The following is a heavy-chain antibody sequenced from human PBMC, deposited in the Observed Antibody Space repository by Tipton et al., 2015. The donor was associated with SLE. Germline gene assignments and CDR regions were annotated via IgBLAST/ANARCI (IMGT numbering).Heavy chain of an antibody. CDR3: SRAQGESSGYYGRDAFDI. D-gene: IGHD3-22*01. V-gene: IGHV4-59*11. CDR2: IYYSGST. Sequence: TLSLTCTVSGGSISSHYWCWVRLPPGTGQGWVGYIYYSGSTNYNPSPKSRGAISADTSKNPISLKLSAVTDADTAVYYCSRAQGESSGYYGRDAFDIWGQRTMVTVSS. J-gene: IGHJ3*02. CDR1: GGSISSHY.